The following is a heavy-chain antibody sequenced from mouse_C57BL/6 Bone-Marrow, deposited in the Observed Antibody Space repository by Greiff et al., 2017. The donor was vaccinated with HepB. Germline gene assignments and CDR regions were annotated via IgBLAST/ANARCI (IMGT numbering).Heavy chain of an antibody. V-gene: IGHV1-4*01. J-gene: IGHJ3*01. CDR3: ARSPNWSWFAY. D-gene: IGHD4-1*01. CDR2: INPSSGYT. CDR1: GYTFPSYT. Sequence: QVQLQQSGAELARPGASVKMSCKASGYTFPSYTMHWVKQRPGQGLEWIGYINPSSGYTKYNQKFKDKATLTADKSSSTAYMQLSSLTSEDSAVYYCARSPNWSWFAYWGQGTLVTVSA.